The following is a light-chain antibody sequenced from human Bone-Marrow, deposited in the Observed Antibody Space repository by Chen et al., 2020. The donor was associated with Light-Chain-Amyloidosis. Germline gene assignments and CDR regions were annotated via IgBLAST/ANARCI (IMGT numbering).Light chain of an antibody. CDR1: QTISSNY. J-gene: IGKJ4*01. V-gene: IGKV3-20*01. CDR3: QQYGTSPLT. CDR2: GSS. Sequence: DMVLTQSPGTLSLSPGEGANLSCRASQTISSNYLTWYQKKFGQAPRLLIDGSSSRATGIPDRFTGSGSGTDFTITINRLEPEDFAMYYCQQYGTSPLTFGGGTKVEIK.